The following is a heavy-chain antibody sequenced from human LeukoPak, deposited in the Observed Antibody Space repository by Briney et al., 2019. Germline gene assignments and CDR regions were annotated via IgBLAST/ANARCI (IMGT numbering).Heavy chain of an antibody. CDR2: ISTNGGST. J-gene: IGHJ4*02. Sequence: GGSLRLSCAASGFTFSNFAMHWVRQAPGKGLEYVSAISTNGGSTYYANSVKGRFTISRDNSKNTLYLQMGSLRAEDMAVYYCARETTQYYFDYWGQGTLVTVSS. D-gene: IGHD1-1*01. V-gene: IGHV3-64*01. CDR1: GFTFSNFA. CDR3: ARETTQYYFDY.